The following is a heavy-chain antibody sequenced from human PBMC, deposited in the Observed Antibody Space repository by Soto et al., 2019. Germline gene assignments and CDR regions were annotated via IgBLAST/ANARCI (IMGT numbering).Heavy chain of an antibody. D-gene: IGHD2-2*01. J-gene: IGHJ6*02. CDR3: ARDSRGLPAAIVPADGMDV. Sequence: EVQLVESGGGLVQPGGSLRLSCAASGFTFSSYSMNWVRQAPGKGLEWVSYISSSSSTIYYADSVKGRFTISRDNAKNSLYLQMNSLRDEDTAVYYCARDSRGLPAAIVPADGMDVWGQGPTVTVSS. V-gene: IGHV3-48*02. CDR2: ISSSSSTI. CDR1: GFTFSSYS.